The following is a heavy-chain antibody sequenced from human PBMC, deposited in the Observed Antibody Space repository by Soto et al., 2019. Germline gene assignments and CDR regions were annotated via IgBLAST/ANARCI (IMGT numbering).Heavy chain of an antibody. CDR1: GYTFTGYY. CDR2: INPNSGGT. J-gene: IGHJ6*02. Sequence: ASVKVSCKASGYTFTGYYMHWVRQAPGQGLEWMGWINPNSGGTNYAQKFQGWVTMTRDTSISTAYMELSRLRSDDTAVYYCARVGVRTYYGSGSNEGLHYYYGMDVWGQGTTVTVSS. V-gene: IGHV1-2*04. CDR3: ARVGVRTYYGSGSNEGLHYYYGMDV. D-gene: IGHD3-10*01.